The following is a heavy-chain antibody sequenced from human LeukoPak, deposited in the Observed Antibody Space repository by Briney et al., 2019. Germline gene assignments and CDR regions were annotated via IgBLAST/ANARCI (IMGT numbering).Heavy chain of an antibody. CDR3: ARWGVGDY. V-gene: IGHV3-48*03. D-gene: IGHD1-26*01. CDR1: GFTFSSYE. Sequence: GGSLRLSCVASGFTFSSYEMNWVRQAPGKGLQWVSYISSSGSTIKYADSVKGRFTISRGNARNSLYLQMTSLRAEDTAVYYCARWGVGDYWGQGTLVTVSS. CDR2: ISSSGSTI. J-gene: IGHJ4*02.